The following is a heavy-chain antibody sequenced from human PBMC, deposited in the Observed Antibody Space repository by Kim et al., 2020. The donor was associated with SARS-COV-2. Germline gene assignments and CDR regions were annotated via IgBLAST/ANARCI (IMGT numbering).Heavy chain of an antibody. D-gene: IGHD2-15*01. CDR2: ISWNSGSI. V-gene: IGHV3-9*01. CDR1: GFTFDDYA. J-gene: IGHJ6*02. CDR3: AKDKEGYCSGGSCYYYYYGMDV. Sequence: GGSLRPSCAASGFTFDDYAMHWVRQAPGKGLEWVSGISWNSGSIGYADPVKGRFTISRDNAKNSLYLQMNSLRAEDTALYYCAKDKEGYCSGGSCYYYYYGMDVWGQGTTVTVSS.